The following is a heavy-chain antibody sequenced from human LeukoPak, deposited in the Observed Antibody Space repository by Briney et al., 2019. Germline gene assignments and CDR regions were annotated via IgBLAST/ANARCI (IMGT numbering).Heavy chain of an antibody. J-gene: IGHJ5*02. D-gene: IGHD2-8*01. Sequence: VASVKLSCKASGYTFTGYYMHWVRQAPGQGLEWMGWINPNSGGTNYAQKFQGRVTMTRDTSISTAYMELSRLRSDDTAVYYCAREFNDNWFDPWGQGTLVTVSS. CDR2: INPNSGGT. CDR3: AREFNDNWFDP. V-gene: IGHV1-2*02. CDR1: GYTFTGYY.